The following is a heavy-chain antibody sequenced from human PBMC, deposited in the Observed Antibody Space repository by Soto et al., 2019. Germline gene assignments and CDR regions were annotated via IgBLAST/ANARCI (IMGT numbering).Heavy chain of an antibody. CDR3: TRIRVGATFYYYYGMDV. CDR1: GFTFGDYA. CDR2: IRSKAYGGTT. V-gene: IGHV3-49*03. Sequence: PGGSLRLSCTASGFTFGDYAMSWFRQAPGKGLEWVGFIRSKAYGGTTEYAASVKGRFTISRDDSKSIAYLQMNSLKTEDTAVYYCTRIRVGATFYYYYGMDVWGQGTTVTVSS. D-gene: IGHD1-26*01. J-gene: IGHJ6*02.